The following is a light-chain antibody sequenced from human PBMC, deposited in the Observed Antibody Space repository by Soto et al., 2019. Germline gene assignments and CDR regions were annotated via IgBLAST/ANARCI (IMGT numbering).Light chain of an antibody. CDR2: WAS. Sequence: DIVMTQSPDSLAVSLGERATINCKSSQSVLYSSNNKNYIAWYQQKPGQPPKLLIYWASTRESGVPDRFSGSGSGTDFTLTISSLQAEDVGVYYCQQYYSTPPTFGQGTKLEIK. CDR3: QQYYSTPPT. J-gene: IGKJ2*01. CDR1: QSVLYSSNNKNY. V-gene: IGKV4-1*01.